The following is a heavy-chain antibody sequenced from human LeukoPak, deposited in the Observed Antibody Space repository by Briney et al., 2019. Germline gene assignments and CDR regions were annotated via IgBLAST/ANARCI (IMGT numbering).Heavy chain of an antibody. J-gene: IGHJ4*02. CDR3: ARDQSGSYQYYFDY. D-gene: IGHD1-26*01. CDR2: INWNGGST. Sequence: GGSLRLSCAASGFTFSSYWMSWVRQAPGKGLEWVSGINWNGGSTGYADSVKGGFTISRDNAKNSLYLQMNSLGAEDTALYYCARDQSGSYQYYFDYWGQGTLVTVSS. V-gene: IGHV3-20*04. CDR1: GFTFSSYW.